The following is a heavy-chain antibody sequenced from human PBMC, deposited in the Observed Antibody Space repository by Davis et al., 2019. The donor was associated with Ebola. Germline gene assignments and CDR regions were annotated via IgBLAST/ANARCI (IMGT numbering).Heavy chain of an antibody. J-gene: IGHJ4*02. V-gene: IGHV3-23*01. CDR2: ISGSGGST. CDR1: VITFSSYA. CDR3: ARDGSGSYYGYYFDY. D-gene: IGHD1-26*01. Sequence: GGSLRLSCTDSVITFSSYAMTWVRQAPGKGLEWVSAISGSGGSTYYADSVKGRFTISRDNAKNSLYLQMNSLRDEDTAVYYCARDGSGSYYGYYFDYWGQGTLVTVSS.